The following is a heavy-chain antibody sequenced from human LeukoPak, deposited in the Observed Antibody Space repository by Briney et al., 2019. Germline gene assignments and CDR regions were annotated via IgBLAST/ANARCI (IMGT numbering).Heavy chain of an antibody. J-gene: IGHJ4*02. D-gene: IGHD3-10*01. CDR1: GFTFKRYA. CDR3: TRGRSVYGSGSYSAY. CDR2: MSCDGNIS. V-gene: IGHV3-30*04. Sequence: GGSLRLSCAASGFTFKRYAMHWVRQAPGKGLEWLTIMSCDGNISYYADSVKGRFTISRDNSNDTLYLQMNSVRADDTAIYYCTRGRSVYGSGSYSAYWGQGTLVTVSS.